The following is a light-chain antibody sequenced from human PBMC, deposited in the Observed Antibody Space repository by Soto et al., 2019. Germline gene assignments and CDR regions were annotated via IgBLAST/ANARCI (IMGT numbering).Light chain of an antibody. Sequence: EIVMTQSPATLSVSPGERATLSCRASQGVRSKLAWYQQKPDKAPRLFIYGASTRATGIPASFSGSGSGTEFTLNISSLQSEDFAVYYCQQYNSWPPYTFGQGTKLEIK. V-gene: IGKV3-15*01. CDR3: QQYNSWPPYT. J-gene: IGKJ2*01. CDR1: QGVRSK. CDR2: GAS.